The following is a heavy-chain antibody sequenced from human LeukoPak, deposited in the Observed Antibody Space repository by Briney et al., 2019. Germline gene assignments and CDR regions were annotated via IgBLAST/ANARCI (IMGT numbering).Heavy chain of an antibody. D-gene: IGHD1-26*01. CDR3: GRDLGGRSGY. Sequence: PGGSLILSCAVSGFTFRTYWMHWVRQVPGEGLVWVSRINEDGSITNYADSVKGRFSISRDNAENTLYLQMNSLRAEDTAVYYCGRDLGGRSGYWGQGTLVTVSS. V-gene: IGHV3-74*01. J-gene: IGHJ4*02. CDR1: GFTFRTYW. CDR2: INEDGSIT.